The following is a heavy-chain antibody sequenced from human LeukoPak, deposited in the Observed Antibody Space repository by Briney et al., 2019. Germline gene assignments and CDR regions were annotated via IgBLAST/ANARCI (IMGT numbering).Heavy chain of an antibody. D-gene: IGHD6-19*01. CDR3: AREVSSSGWYN. V-gene: IGHV1-2*02. Sequence: ASLKVSCTASGYTFTGYYMHWVRQAPGQGLEWMGWINPNSRGTSYAQKFQGRVTMTRDTSISAAYMDLSRLRSDDTAVYYCAREVSSSGWYNWGQGTLVTVSS. CDR2: INPNSRGT. J-gene: IGHJ4*02. CDR1: GYTFTGYY.